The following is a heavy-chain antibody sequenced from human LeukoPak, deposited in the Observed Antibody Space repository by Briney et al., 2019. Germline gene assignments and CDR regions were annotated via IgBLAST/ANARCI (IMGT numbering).Heavy chain of an antibody. CDR2: IYCGGST. V-gene: IGHV3-66*01. CDR1: GFTVSSNY. D-gene: IGHD5-18*01. Sequence: GGSLRLSCAASGFTVSSNYMSWVRQAPGKGLEWVSVIYCGGSTYYADSVKGRFTISRDNAKNSLYLQMNSLRAEDTAVYYCATGRGYSYEIDYWGQGTLVTVSS. CDR3: ATGRGYSYEIDY. J-gene: IGHJ4*02.